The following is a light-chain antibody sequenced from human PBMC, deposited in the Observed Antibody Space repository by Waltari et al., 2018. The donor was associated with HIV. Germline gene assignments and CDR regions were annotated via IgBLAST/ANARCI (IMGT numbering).Light chain of an antibody. CDR2: DLN. Sequence: QSALTQPRSVSGSPGQSVTISCTGTSSDVGLYKYVSWYQQHPGKVPKRLIYDLNDRPSGVPVRFSGSQSCTTASLTISGLQAEDEAFYYCCSYAGSYTLIVGGGTKLTVL. J-gene: IGLJ2*01. CDR1: SSDVGLYKY. V-gene: IGLV2-11*01. CDR3: CSYAGSYTLI.